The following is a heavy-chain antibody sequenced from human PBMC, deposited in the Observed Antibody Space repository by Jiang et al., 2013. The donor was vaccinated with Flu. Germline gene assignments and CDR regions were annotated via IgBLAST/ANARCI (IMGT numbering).Heavy chain of an antibody. CDR1: GFTFSSYE. Sequence: QLVESGGGLVQPGGSLRLSCAASGFTFSSYEMNWVRQAPGKGLEWVSYISSSGSTIYYADSVKGRFTISRDNAKNSLYLQMNSLRAEDTAVYYCARDPYYYDRGGIQHWGQGTLVTVSS. J-gene: IGHJ1*01. V-gene: IGHV3-48*03. CDR3: ARDPYYYDRGGIQH. CDR2: ISSSGSTI. D-gene: IGHD3-22*01.